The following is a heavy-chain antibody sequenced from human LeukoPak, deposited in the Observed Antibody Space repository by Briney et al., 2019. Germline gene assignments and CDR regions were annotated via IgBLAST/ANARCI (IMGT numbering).Heavy chain of an antibody. D-gene: IGHD6-19*01. CDR3: ARGWYGWYFDL. Sequence: PSETLSLTCTVSGGSISSYYWSWIRQPPGKGLEWIGHIYYSGSTNYNPSLKSRVTISVDTSKNQFSLKLSSVTAADTAVYYCARGWYGWYFDLWGRGALVTVSS. V-gene: IGHV4-59*01. J-gene: IGHJ2*01. CDR2: IYYSGST. CDR1: GGSISSYY.